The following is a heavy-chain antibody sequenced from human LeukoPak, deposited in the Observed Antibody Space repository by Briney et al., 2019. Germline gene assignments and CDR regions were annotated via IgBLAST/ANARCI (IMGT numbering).Heavy chain of an antibody. CDR1: GGSISSYY. Sequence: KPSETLSLTCTVSGGSISSYYWSWIRQPPGKGLEWIGYIYYSGSTNYNPSLKSRVTISVDTSKNQFSLKLSSVTAADTAVYYCARWTGPMDAFDIWGQGTMVTVSS. CDR3: ARWTGPMDAFDI. J-gene: IGHJ3*02. D-gene: IGHD4-23*01. V-gene: IGHV4-59*08. CDR2: IYYSGST.